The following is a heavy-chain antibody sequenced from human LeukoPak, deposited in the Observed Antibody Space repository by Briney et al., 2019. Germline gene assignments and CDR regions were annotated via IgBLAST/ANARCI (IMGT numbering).Heavy chain of an antibody. D-gene: IGHD3-9*01. CDR2: ITGGGSGI. J-gene: IGHJ4*02. V-gene: IGHV3-23*01. Sequence: GASLRLSCAASGFTFSNYAMSWVRQAPGKGLEWVSAITGGGSGIYYADSMKSRFTISRDSPKNTLYLQINSLRAEDTAVYYCAKWGDYDVLTGYYVSDYWGQGTLVTVSS. CDR1: GFTFSNYA. CDR3: AKWGDYDVLTGYYVSDY.